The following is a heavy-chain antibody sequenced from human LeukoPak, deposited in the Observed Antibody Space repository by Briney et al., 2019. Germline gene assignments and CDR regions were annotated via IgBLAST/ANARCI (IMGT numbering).Heavy chain of an antibody. V-gene: IGHV4-39*01. CDR3: ARHVTAAGSGWFDP. D-gene: IGHD6-13*01. CDR2: IYYSGST. Sequence: SETLSLTCTVSGGSISSSSYYWGWIHQPPGKGLEWIGSIYYSGSTYYNPSLKSRVTISVDTSKNRFSLKLSSVTAADTAVYYCARHVTAAGSGWFDPWGQGTLVTVSS. J-gene: IGHJ5*02. CDR1: GGSISSSSYY.